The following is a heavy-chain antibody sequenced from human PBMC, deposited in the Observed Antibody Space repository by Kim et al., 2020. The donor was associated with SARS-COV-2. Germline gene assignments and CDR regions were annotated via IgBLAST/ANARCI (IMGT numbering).Heavy chain of an antibody. D-gene: IGHD2-15*01. J-gene: IGHJ5*02. CDR1: GGSISSSSYY. Sequence: SETLSLTCTVSGGSISSSSYYWGWIRQPPGKGLEWIGSIYYSGSTYYNPSLKSRVTISVDTSKNQFSLKLSSVTAAATAVYYCARCSYCSGGSCYSPSWFDPWGQGTLVTVSS. CDR2: IYYSGST. CDR3: ARCSYCSGGSCYSPSWFDP. V-gene: IGHV4-39*01.